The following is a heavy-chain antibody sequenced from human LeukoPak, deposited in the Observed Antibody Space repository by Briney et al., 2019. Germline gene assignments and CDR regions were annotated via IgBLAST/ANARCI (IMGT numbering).Heavy chain of an antibody. J-gene: IGHJ4*02. Sequence: PSETLSLTCAVYGGSFSGYYWSLIRQPPGKGLEWIAEINHSGSTNYNPSLKSRVTISVDTSKNQFSLKLSSVTAADTAVYYCARRGGRYYYDSSGYYSVTFDYWGQGTLVTVSS. CDR2: INHSGST. CDR3: ARRGGRYYYDSSGYYSVTFDY. D-gene: IGHD3-22*01. V-gene: IGHV4-34*01. CDR1: GGSFSGYY.